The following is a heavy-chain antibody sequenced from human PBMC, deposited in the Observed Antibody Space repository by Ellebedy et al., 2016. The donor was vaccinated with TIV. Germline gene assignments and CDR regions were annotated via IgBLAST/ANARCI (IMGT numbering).Heavy chain of an antibody. Sequence: AASVKVSCKVSGYTLTELSMHWVRLAPGKGLEWMGGFDPEDGETIYAQKFQGRVTMTEDTSTDTAYMELSSLRSEDTAVYYCAAGNDGGWFDPWGQGTRVTVSS. CDR3: AAGNDGGWFDP. CDR2: FDPEDGET. V-gene: IGHV1-24*01. D-gene: IGHD1-1*01. CDR1: GYTLTELS. J-gene: IGHJ5*02.